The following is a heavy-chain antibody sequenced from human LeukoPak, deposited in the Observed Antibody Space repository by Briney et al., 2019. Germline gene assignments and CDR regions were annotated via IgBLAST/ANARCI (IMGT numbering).Heavy chain of an antibody. V-gene: IGHV3-23*01. CDR1: GFTFSSYA. D-gene: IGHD3-22*01. CDR3: AKEIYDSGAYYIDY. Sequence: GGSLRLSCAASGFTFSSYAMSWVRQAPGKGLEWVSAISGSGGSTYYADSVKGRFTISRDNSKNTLDLQMNSLRAEDTAVYYCAKEIYDSGAYYIDYWGQGSLVTVSS. J-gene: IGHJ4*02. CDR2: ISGSGGST.